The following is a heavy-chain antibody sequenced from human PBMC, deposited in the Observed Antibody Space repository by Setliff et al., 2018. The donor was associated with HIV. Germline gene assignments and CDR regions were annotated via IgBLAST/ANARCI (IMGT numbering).Heavy chain of an antibody. CDR3: ARCAYYNFWSGYYCDY. CDR1: GGSISSSNW. D-gene: IGHD3-3*01. Sequence: PETLSLTCAVSGGSISSSNWWSWVRQPPGKGLEWIGEIYHSGSTNYNPPLKSRVTISVDKSKNQFSLKLSSVTAADTAVYYCARCAYYNFWSGYYCDYWGQGTLVTVSS. V-gene: IGHV4-4*03. J-gene: IGHJ4*02. CDR2: IYHSGST.